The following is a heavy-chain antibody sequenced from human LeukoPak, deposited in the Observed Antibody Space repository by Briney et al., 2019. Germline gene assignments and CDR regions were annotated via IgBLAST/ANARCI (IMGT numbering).Heavy chain of an antibody. J-gene: IGHJ4*02. D-gene: IGHD3-10*01. CDR3: AKAGYYGSGSYSY. CDR1: GFTFSSDA. Sequence: GGSLRLSCAASGFTFSSDAMTWVRQAPGKGLEWISAISGSGGSTYYADSVKGRFTISRDNSKNTLYLQMNSLRAEDAAVCYCAKAGYYGSGSYSYWGQGTLVTVSS. CDR2: ISGSGGST. V-gene: IGHV3-23*01.